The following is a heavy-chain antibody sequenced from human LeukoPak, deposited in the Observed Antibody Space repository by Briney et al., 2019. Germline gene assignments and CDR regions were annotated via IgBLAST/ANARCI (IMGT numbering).Heavy chain of an antibody. CDR2: INPNSGGT. Sequence: ASVKVSCKASGYTFTGYYMHWVRQAPGQGLVWMGWINPNSGGTNYAQKFQGRVTMTRDTSISTAYMELSRLRSDDTAVYYCARGPDVLRFLEWLGDYWGQGTLVTVSS. J-gene: IGHJ4*02. CDR3: ARGPDVLRFLEWLGDY. CDR1: GYTFTGYY. V-gene: IGHV1-2*02. D-gene: IGHD3-3*01.